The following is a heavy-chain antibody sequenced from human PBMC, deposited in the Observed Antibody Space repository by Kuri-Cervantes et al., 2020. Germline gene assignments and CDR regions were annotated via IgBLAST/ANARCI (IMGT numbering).Heavy chain of an antibody. V-gene: IGHV2-26*01. J-gene: IGHJ3*02. CDR3: ARTRSAFDI. CDR1: GFSLSTTGMR. Sequence: SGPTLVKPTQTLTLTCTFSGFSLSTTGMRVSWIRQPPGKALEWLAHIFSNDEKSYSTSLKSRLTISKDTSKSQVVLTMTNMDPVDTATYYCARTRSAFDIWGQGTMVTVSS. CDR2: IFSNDEK.